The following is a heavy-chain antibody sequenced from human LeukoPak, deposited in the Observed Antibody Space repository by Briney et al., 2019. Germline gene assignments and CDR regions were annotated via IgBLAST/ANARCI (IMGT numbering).Heavy chain of an antibody. D-gene: IGHD3-10*01. V-gene: IGHV3-30-3*01. CDR3: VTLWFGEFGYHYGMDV. Sequence: PGGSLRLSCAASGFTFSSYAMSWVRQAPGKGLEWVAVISYDGSNKYYADSVKGRFTISRDNSKNTLYLQMNSLRAEDTAVYYCVTLWFGEFGYHYGMDVWGQGTTVTVSS. J-gene: IGHJ6*02. CDR2: ISYDGSNK. CDR1: GFTFSSYA.